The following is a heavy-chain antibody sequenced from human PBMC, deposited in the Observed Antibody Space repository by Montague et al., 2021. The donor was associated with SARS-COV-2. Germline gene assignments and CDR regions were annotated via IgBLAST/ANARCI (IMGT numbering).Heavy chain of an antibody. CDR1: GFMFRTYG. D-gene: IGHD6-19*01. J-gene: IGHJ4*02. CDR2: IWYDGSDK. CDR3: EREGLLPVAGELPEYYFDY. V-gene: IGHV3-33*01. Sequence: SLRLSCAASGFMFRTYGMHWVRQAPGKGLEWLALIWYDGSDKYYADSVKGRLTISRDNSKNTLYLQMNSLRAEDTAVYYCEREGLLPVAGELPEYYFDYWGQGTLVTVSS.